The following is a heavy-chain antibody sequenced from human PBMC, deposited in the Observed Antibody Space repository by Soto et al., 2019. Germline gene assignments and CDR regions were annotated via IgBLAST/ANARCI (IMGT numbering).Heavy chain of an antibody. CDR2: IYYTGST. V-gene: IGHV4-59*01. CDR1: GGSISSYY. D-gene: IGHD2-15*01. CDR3: ARVSCSGGSCYSNYYYYGMDV. Sequence: SETLSLPCTVSGGSISSYYWSWIRQPPGKGLEWIGNIYYTGSTSYNPSLKSRVTISLDTSKNQFSLKVNSVTAADTAVYYCARVSCSGGSCYSNYYYYGMDVWGQGTTVTVSS. J-gene: IGHJ6*02.